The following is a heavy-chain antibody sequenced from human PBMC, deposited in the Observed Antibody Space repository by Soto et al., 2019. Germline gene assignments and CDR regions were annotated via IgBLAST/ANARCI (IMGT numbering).Heavy chain of an antibody. CDR2: ISSRGSTI. V-gene: IGHV3-48*03. D-gene: IGHD6-19*01. Sequence: EVQLVASGGGLVQPGGSMTLSCAASDFTFSSYEMNWVRQAPGTGLEWVSYISSRGSTIYYADSVKGRFTISRDNAKNSLYLQMNSLRAEDTAVYYCASSSGWDLPYYFDYWGQGSLVTVSA. J-gene: IGHJ4*02. CDR1: DFTFSSYE. CDR3: ASSSGWDLPYYFDY.